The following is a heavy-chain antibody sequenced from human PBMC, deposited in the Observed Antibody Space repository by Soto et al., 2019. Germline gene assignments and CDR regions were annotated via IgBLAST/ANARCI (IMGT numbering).Heavy chain of an antibody. D-gene: IGHD2-21*01. Sequence: GESLKISCKASGYSFSDYWIGWVRQMPGRGLEWMGIIYPGDSDTRYSASFQGQVTISADKSISTTFLQWSSLKASDTAMYYCARRGKYCGTCTCRFDPCGQGALVTVAS. V-gene: IGHV5-51*01. CDR3: ARRGKYCGTCTCRFDP. CDR2: IYPGDSDT. J-gene: IGHJ5*02. CDR1: GYSFSDYW.